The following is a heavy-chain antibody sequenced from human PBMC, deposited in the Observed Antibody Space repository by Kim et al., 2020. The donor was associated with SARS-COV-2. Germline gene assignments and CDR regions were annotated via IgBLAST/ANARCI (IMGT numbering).Heavy chain of an antibody. D-gene: IGHD3-10*01. V-gene: IGHV3-21*04. CDR3: VRDDRITSFDY. Sequence: GGSLRLSCAASGFTFSCYGMDWVRLAPGGGPEWVSVISSLSGYTYYADSVKGRFTISRINSRNTLYLQMYNLRAEDTAVYYCVRDDRITSFDYWGQGTPV. CDR2: ISSLSGYT. J-gene: IGHJ4*02. CDR1: GFTFSCYG.